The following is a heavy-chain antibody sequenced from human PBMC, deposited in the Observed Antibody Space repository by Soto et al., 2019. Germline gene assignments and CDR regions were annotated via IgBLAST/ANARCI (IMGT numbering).Heavy chain of an antibody. J-gene: IGHJ5*02. CDR2: IYHSGST. CDR3: ARECAGGARLGP. Sequence: PSETLSLTCTVSGGSISSGDYYWSWIRQPPGKGLEWIGYIYHSGSTYYNPSLKSRVTISVDTSKNQFSLKLSSVTAADTAVYYCARECAGGARLGPWGQGTLVTVSS. V-gene: IGHV4-30-4*01. D-gene: IGHD6-19*01. CDR1: GGSISSGDYY.